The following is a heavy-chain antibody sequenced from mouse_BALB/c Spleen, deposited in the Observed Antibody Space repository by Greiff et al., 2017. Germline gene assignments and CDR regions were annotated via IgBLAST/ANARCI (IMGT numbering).Heavy chain of an antibody. Sequence: QVQLKQSGAELMKPGASVKISCKATGYTFSSYWIEWVKQRPGHGLEWIGEILPGSGSTNYNEKFKGKATFTADTSSNTACMQLSSLTSEDSAVYCCAREARRDGFAYWGQGTLVTVSA. CDR3: AREARRDGFAY. CDR2: ILPGSGST. CDR1: GYTFSSYW. V-gene: IGHV1-9*01. D-gene: IGHD3-1*01. J-gene: IGHJ3*01.